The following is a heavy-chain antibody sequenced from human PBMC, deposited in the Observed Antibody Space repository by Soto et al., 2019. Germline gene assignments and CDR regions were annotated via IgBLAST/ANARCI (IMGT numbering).Heavy chain of an antibody. D-gene: IGHD4-17*01. Sequence: QVQLQESGPGLVKPSQTLSLTCTVSGGSISSGGYYWSWIRQHPGQGLEWIGYIYYSGSTYYNPALKSRVTISVDTSKNQFSLKLSSVTAADTAVYYCARTKSTTVTTWWFDPWGQGTLVTVSS. J-gene: IGHJ5*02. CDR3: ARTKSTTVTTWWFDP. CDR2: IYYSGST. CDR1: GGSISSGGYY. V-gene: IGHV4-31*03.